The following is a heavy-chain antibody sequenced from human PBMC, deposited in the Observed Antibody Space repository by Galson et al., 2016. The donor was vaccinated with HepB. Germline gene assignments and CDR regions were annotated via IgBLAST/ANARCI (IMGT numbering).Heavy chain of an antibody. CDR1: GFAFSSNC. J-gene: IGHJ5*01. CDR3: TPDADWGRGDS. CDR2: INPDATTE. D-gene: IGHD2-21*01. V-gene: IGHV3-7*03. Sequence: SLRLSCAASGFAFSSNCMNWVRQAPGRGLEWVANINPDATTEQYGDSVRGRFTISRDNARNSLYLQMISLRAEDTAVYYCTPDADWGRGDSWGQGTLVTVSS.